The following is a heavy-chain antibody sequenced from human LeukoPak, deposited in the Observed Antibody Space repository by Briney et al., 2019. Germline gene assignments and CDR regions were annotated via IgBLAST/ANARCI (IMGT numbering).Heavy chain of an antibody. V-gene: IGHV1-2*02. CDR3: ARAMIYYDTSGPGDY. D-gene: IGHD3-22*01. J-gene: IGHJ4*02. CDR1: GYTFSGYY. Sequence: GASVKVSCKASGYTFSGYYMHWVRQAPGQGLEWMGWIDPDTGDTKYAQKFQGRVTMTRDTSISTAYMELSILRSDDTALYYCARAMIYYDTSGPGDYWGQGTLVTVSS. CDR2: IDPDTGDT.